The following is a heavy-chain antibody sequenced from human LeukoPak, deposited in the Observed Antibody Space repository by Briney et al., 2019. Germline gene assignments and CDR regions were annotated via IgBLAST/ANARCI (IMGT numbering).Heavy chain of an antibody. J-gene: IGHJ3*02. Sequence: GASVKVSCKASGYTFTGHYMHWVRQAPGQGLEWMGWINPNSGGTNYAQKFQGRVTMTRDTSISTAYMELSRLRSDDTAVYYCARTLVVINDAFDIWGQGTMVTVSS. V-gene: IGHV1-2*02. CDR2: INPNSGGT. CDR1: GYTFTGHY. CDR3: ARTLVVINDAFDI. D-gene: IGHD3-22*01.